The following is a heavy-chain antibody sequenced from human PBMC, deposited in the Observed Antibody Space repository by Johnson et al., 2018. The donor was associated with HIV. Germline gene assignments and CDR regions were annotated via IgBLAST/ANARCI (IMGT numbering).Heavy chain of an antibody. CDR1: GFTFSTSV. J-gene: IGHJ3*02. V-gene: IGHV3-NL1*01. CDR3: AREGYSGSLVWPDAFDI. Sequence: QVQLVESGGGVVQPGRSLRLSCAPSGFTFSTSVMHWVRRAPGKGLEWVSGINWNGGSTGYADSVKGLFTISRDNSNNTLYLQMNRLRAEDTAVYYCAREGYSGSLVWPDAFDIWGQGTMVTVSS. CDR2: INWNGGST. D-gene: IGHD1-26*01.